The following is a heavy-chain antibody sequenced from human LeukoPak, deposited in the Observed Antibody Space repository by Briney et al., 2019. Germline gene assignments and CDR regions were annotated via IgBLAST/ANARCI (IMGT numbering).Heavy chain of an antibody. Sequence: GESLRLSCAASGFTFSTYSMNWLRLAPGKGLEWVSVIYSGGSTYYADSVKGRFTISRDNSKNTLYLQMNSLRAEDTAVYYYARRWGSKSGYFDYWGQGTLVTVSS. CDR2: IYSGGST. CDR3: ARRWGSKSGYFDY. J-gene: IGHJ4*02. V-gene: IGHV3-53*01. CDR1: GFTFSTYS. D-gene: IGHD2-21*01.